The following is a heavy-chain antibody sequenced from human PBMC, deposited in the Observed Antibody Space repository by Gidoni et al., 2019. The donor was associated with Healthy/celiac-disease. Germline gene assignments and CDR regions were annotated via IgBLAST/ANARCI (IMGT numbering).Heavy chain of an antibody. CDR1: GGSISSYY. CDR2: IYYSGST. D-gene: IGHD3-10*01. J-gene: IGHJ4*02. CDR3: AAKTRGYGVVY. V-gene: IGHV4-59*08. Sequence: VQLLESGPGLVKPSETLSLTCTVPGGSISSYYWSWIRQPPGKGLEWIGYIYYSGSTNYNPPLKSRVTISVDTSKNQFSLKLSSVTAADTAVYYCAAKTRGYGVVYWGQGTLVTVSS.